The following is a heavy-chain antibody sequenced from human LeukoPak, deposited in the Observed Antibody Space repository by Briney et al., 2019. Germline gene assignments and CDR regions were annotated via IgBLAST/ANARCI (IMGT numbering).Heavy chain of an antibody. J-gene: IGHJ4*02. CDR2: ISGSGGST. D-gene: IGHD5-24*01. V-gene: IGHV3-23*01. Sequence: EGSLRLSCAASGFTFSSYAMSWVRQAPGKGLEWVSAISGSGGSTYYADSVKGRFTISRDNSKNTLYLQMNSLRAEDTAVYYCAKQRWLQLTEFDYWGQGTLVTVSS. CDR3: AKQRWLQLTEFDY. CDR1: GFTFSSYA.